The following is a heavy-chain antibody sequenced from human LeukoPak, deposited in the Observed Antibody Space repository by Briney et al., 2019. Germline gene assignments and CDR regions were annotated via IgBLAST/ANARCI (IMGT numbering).Heavy chain of an antibody. CDR2: VSNDGGIK. Sequence: GGSLRLSCAASGFTFSAHYMHWVRQAPGKGLEWVALVSNDGGIKYYGASVRGRFTISRDNPENTLYLQMNSLRAGDTAVYYCAKGGEQKTFRCGMDSWGQGTLVTVSS. J-gene: IGHJ4*02. CDR3: AKGGEQKTFRCGMDS. CDR1: GFTFSAHY. V-gene: IGHV3-30*18. D-gene: IGHD1/OR15-1a*01.